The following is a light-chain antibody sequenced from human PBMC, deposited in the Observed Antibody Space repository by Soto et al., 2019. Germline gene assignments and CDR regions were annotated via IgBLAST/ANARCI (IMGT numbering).Light chain of an antibody. Sequence: EIVLTQSPGTLALSPGERATLSCRASQSLSSSYLVWYQQKPGQAPRLLIYGASSRATGITDRLSGSGSGTDFTLTISRLEPEDFAVYYCQHYGNTPPSVTFGPGPKVDIK. CDR2: GAS. J-gene: IGKJ3*01. V-gene: IGKV3-20*01. CDR1: QSLSSSY. CDR3: QHYGNTPPSVT.